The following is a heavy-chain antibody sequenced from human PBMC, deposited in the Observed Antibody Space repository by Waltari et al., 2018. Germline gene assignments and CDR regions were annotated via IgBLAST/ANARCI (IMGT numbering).Heavy chain of an antibody. J-gene: IGHJ3*02. Sequence: QVQLQESGPGLVKPSETLSLTCTFSGGSIISYYWSWIRQPAGKGLEWIGRIYTSGSTNYNPSLKSRVTMSVDTFKNTFSMKSSSVTAADTAVYYCARGTLGYCSSTSCSDAFDIWGQGTMVTVSS. CDR1: GGSIISYY. D-gene: IGHD2-2*01. CDR2: IYTSGST. CDR3: ARGTLGYCSSTSCSDAFDI. V-gene: IGHV4-4*07.